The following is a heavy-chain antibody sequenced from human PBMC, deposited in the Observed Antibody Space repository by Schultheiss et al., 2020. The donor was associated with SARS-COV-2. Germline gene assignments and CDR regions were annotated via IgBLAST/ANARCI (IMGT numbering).Heavy chain of an antibody. CDR3: VRRRRERAAFDP. J-gene: IGHJ5*02. Sequence: SETLSLTCTVSGGSISSSSYYWGWIRQPPGKGLEWIGTTYFSGTTYYNPSLKSRVTISVDTSKNQFSLKLSSVTAADTAVYYCVRRRRERAAFDPWGQGTLVTVSS. CDR2: TYFSGTT. CDR1: GGSISSSSYY. D-gene: IGHD6-25*01. V-gene: IGHV4-39*01.